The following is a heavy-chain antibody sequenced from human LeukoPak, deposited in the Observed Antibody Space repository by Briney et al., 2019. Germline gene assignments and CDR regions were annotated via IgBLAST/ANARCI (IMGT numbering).Heavy chain of an antibody. D-gene: IGHD5-18*01. Sequence: PGGSLRLSCAASGFTFSGYEMNWVRQAPGKGLEWVSYISTSGSTVYYADSVKGRFTISRDNAKKSLYLQMNSLRAEDTALYYCAREAEDEYSYGRGWFDPWGQGTLVTVSS. CDR3: AREAEDEYSYGRGWFDP. CDR2: ISTSGSTV. CDR1: GFTFSGYE. V-gene: IGHV3-48*03. J-gene: IGHJ5*02.